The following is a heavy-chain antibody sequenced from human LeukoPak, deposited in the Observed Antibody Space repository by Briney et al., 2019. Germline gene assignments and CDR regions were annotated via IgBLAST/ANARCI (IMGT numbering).Heavy chain of an antibody. D-gene: IGHD6-6*01. CDR1: GGSISSYY. CDR2: IYYSRST. CDR3: ARQYGYSTSLDY. V-gene: IGHV4-59*08. J-gene: IGHJ4*02. Sequence: SETLSLTCTVSGGSISSYYWSWIRQPPGKGLEWIGNIYYSRSTNYNPSLRSRVTISVDTSKNQFSLKLSSVTAADTAVYYCARQYGYSTSLDYWGQGALVTVSS.